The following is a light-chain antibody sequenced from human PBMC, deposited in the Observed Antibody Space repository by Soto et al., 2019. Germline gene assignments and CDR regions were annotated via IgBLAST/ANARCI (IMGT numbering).Light chain of an antibody. CDR1: SSNLGAGYD. CDR2: GNN. J-gene: IGLJ2*01. CDR3: QSYDGSLATSI. Sequence: QSVLTQPPSVSGTSGQRVSISCTGTSSNLGAGYDVLWYQQLPGAAPRLLIFGNNVRPSGVPDRFSGSKSGTSASLAITGLQAEDEAIYHCQSYDGSLATSIFGAGTKLTVL. V-gene: IGLV1-40*01.